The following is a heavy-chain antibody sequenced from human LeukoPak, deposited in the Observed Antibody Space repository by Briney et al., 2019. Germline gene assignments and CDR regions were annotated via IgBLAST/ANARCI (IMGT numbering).Heavy chain of an antibody. CDR1: GASIRRYF. CDR3: ARGLVLATDDAFDI. D-gene: IGHD5-12*01. CDR2: VYDNDIS. V-gene: IGHV4-59*01. J-gene: IGHJ3*02. Sequence: PSETLSLTCSVSGASIRRYFWSWIRQSPGKGLKWIGYVYDNDISNFNPSLESRVTILVDRSKSQFSLKLRSVTAADTAVYYCARGLVLATDDAFDIWGPGTMVTVSS.